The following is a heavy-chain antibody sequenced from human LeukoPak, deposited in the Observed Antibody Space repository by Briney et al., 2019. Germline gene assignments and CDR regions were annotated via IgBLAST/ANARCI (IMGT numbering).Heavy chain of an antibody. J-gene: IGHJ6*04. CDR2: ISYDGSNK. CDR1: GFTFSSYG. CDR3: AKDHADYYGMDV. V-gene: IGHV3-30*18. Sequence: GRSLRLSCAASGFTFSSYGMHWVRQAPGKGLEWVAVISYDGSNKYYADSVKGRFTISRDNSKNTLYLQMNSLRAEDTAVYYCAKDHADYYGMDVWGKGTTVTVSS.